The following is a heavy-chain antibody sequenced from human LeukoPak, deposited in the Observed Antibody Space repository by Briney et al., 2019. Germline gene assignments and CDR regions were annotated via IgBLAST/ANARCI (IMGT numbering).Heavy chain of an antibody. J-gene: IGHJ4*02. CDR3: ARHSAGYTTFFDY. Sequence: GGSLRLSCAASGFTLSYYWMTWVRRAPGKGLEWVANMMQDGSEKYYVDSVKGRFTISRDNAKNSLYLQMNSLRAEDTAVYYCARHSAGYTTFFDYWGQGTLVTVSS. V-gene: IGHV3-7*04. D-gene: IGHD5-24*01. CDR2: MMQDGSEK. CDR1: GFTLSYYW.